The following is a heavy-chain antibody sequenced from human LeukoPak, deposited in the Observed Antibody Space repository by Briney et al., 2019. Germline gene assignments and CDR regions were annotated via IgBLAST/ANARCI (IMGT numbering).Heavy chain of an antibody. D-gene: IGHD3-16*02. V-gene: IGHV1-69*05. CDR1: GGTFSSYA. J-gene: IGHJ4*02. Sequence: SVKVSCKASGGTFSSYAISWVRQAPGQGLEWMGGIIPIFGTANYAQKFQGRVTITTDESTSTAYMELSSLRSEDTAVYYCARGDSDYVWGSYLFFDHWGQGTLVTVSS. CDR3: ARGDSDYVWGSYLFFDH. CDR2: IIPIFGTA.